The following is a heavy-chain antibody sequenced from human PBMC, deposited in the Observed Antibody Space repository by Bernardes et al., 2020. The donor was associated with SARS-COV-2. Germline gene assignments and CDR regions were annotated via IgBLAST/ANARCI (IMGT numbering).Heavy chain of an antibody. CDR3: ATGGNGATAPGMDV. J-gene: IGHJ6*02. V-gene: IGHV3-74*01. D-gene: IGHD1-1*01. CDR2: ITPDGSAT. Sequence: GGSLRLSCAASGFTFRTFWMHWGRQTPGRGLVWVSRITPDGSATDYADSVKGRFIISRDNAKNTVYLQMNSLSAEDTAVYYCATGGNGATAPGMDVWGQGTTVTVSS. CDR1: GFTFRTFW.